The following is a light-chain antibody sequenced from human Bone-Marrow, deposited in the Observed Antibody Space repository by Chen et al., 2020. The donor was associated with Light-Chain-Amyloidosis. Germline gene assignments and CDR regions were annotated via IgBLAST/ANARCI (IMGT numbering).Light chain of an antibody. CDR3: QSADSSGTYEVI. J-gene: IGLJ2*01. CDR1: DLPTKY. V-gene: IGLV3-25*03. CDR2: RDT. Sequence: SYELTQPPSVSVSPGQTARITCSGDDLPTKYAYWYQQKPGQAPVLVIHRDTEGTSGISERFSGASSGRTATLTISGVQAEDEADYHCQSADSSGTYEVIFGGGTKLTVL.